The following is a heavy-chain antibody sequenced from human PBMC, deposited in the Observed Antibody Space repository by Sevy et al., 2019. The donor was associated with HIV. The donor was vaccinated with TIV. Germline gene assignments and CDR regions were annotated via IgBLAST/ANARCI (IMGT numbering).Heavy chain of an antibody. V-gene: IGHV3-15*01. CDR2: IKSNIDGETA. CDR1: GFTFNNAW. CDR3: ATAPGYYDSAPFDY. Sequence: GGSLRLSCAVSGFTFNNAWMNWVRQAPGTGLQWVGLIKSNIDGETADYAAPVKGRFTISRDDSKNTLYLQMNNLKIEDTAVYYCATAPGYYDSAPFDYWGPGTLVTVSS. J-gene: IGHJ4*02. D-gene: IGHD3-22*01.